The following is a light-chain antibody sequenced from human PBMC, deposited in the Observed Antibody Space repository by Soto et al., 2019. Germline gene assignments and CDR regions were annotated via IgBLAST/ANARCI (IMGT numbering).Light chain of an antibody. Sequence: EIVLTQSPATLSLSPGERATLSCRASQSISSYLAWYQQKPGQAPRLLIYDASNRSSCIPARFSGSGSGTDFTLTISSLEPEDVAVYYWHQSSNWPRTFGQGTKLEIK. CDR3: HQSSNWPRT. CDR1: QSISSY. J-gene: IGKJ2*01. V-gene: IGKV3-11*01. CDR2: DAS.